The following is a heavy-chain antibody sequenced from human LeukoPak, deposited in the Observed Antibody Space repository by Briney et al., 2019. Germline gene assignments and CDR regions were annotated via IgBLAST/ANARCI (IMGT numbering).Heavy chain of an antibody. D-gene: IGHD4-11*01. CDR3: ARDGRHNYNLDY. CDR1: GFTFNNHA. Sequence: GRSLRLSCAASGFTFNNHAMHWVRQAPGKGQEWVAMIWHDGSYKYYADSVTGRFTISRDDSQNTLYLQMNSLRAEDTAVYYCARDGRHNYNLDYWGHGTLVTVSS. CDR2: IWHDGSYK. J-gene: IGHJ4*01. V-gene: IGHV3-33*01.